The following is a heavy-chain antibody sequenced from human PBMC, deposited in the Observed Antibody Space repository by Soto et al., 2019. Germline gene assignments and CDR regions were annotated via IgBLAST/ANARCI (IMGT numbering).Heavy chain of an antibody. D-gene: IGHD1-26*01. CDR2: ISSSSSTI. Sequence: EVQLVESGGGLVQPGGSLRLSCAASGFTFSSYSMNWVRQAPGKGLEWVSYISSSSSTIYYADSVKGRFTIPRDNAKNSLYLQMNSLRDEDTAVYYCARDPLRYSGSYGRAPLDYWGQGTLVTVSS. CDR3: ARDPLRYSGSYGRAPLDY. V-gene: IGHV3-48*02. CDR1: GFTFSSYS. J-gene: IGHJ4*02.